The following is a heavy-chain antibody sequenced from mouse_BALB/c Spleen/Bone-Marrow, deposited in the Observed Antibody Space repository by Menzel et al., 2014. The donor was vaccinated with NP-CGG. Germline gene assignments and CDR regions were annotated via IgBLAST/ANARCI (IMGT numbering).Heavy chain of an antibody. CDR2: ISDGGSYT. V-gene: IGHV5-4*02. D-gene: IGHD1-1*01. CDR3: ANYYGSTWFAY. Sequence: EVKLVESGGGLVKPGGSLKLSCAASGFTFSDYYMYWVRQTPEKRLEWVATISDGGSYTYYPDSVKGRFTISRDNAKNSLYLQMSSLKSEDTAMYYCANYYGSTWFAYWGQGTLVTVSA. CDR1: GFTFSDYY. J-gene: IGHJ3*01.